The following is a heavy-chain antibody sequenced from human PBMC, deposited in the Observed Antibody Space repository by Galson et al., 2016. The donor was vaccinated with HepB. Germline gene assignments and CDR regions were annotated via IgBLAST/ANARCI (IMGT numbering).Heavy chain of an antibody. CDR2: ISYAGSNK. J-gene: IGHJ4*02. Sequence: EWVAVISYAGSNKYYADSVKGRFTISADTSENQFSLRLRSVTAADTAVYFCARFTGGLARHRVDYWGQGTLITVSS. V-gene: IGHV3-30-3*01. D-gene: IGHD6-6*01. CDR3: ARFTGGLARHRVDY.